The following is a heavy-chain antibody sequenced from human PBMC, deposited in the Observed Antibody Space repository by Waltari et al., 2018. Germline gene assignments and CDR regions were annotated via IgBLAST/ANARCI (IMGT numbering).Heavy chain of an antibody. CDR2: FNPNTGVT. V-gene: IGHV1-2*02. CDR1: GYSFIDQY. CDR3: ALEQRDAVAYFDY. J-gene: IGHJ4*02. D-gene: IGHD5-18*01. Sequence: QVQLVQSGAEVKKPGASVKVSCMASGYSFIDQYIHWVRQAPGKGLEWMGWFNPNTGVTKFAQKFQGRVTMTSNTSMRTAHMELSRLRFDDTAVYYCALEQRDAVAYFDYWGQGTLVTVSS.